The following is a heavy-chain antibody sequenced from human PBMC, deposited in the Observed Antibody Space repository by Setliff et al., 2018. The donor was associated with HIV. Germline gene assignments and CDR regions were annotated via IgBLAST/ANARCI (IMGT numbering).Heavy chain of an antibody. CDR3: VKDGQQWRFDP. V-gene: IGHV3-23*01. CDR2: ITRSGDIT. J-gene: IGHJ5*02. Sequence: PGGSLRLSCTASGFTFFSSALTWVRQAPGKGLEWVSAITRSGDITTYADSVKGRFTISRDNSKSTLFLQMNSLRTEDTALYYCVKDGQQWRFDPWGQGTLVTVSS. CDR1: GFTFFSSA. D-gene: IGHD6-19*01.